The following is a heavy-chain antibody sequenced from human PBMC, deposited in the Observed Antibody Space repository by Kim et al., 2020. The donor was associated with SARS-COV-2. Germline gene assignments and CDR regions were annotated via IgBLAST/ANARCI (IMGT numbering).Heavy chain of an antibody. V-gene: IGHV4-4*02. CDR3: ARSQVYSSSSFDY. D-gene: IGHD6-6*01. J-gene: IGHJ4*02. Sequence: YNPSLKSRVTISVDKSKNQFSLKLSSVTAADTAVYYCARSQVYSSSSFDYWGQGTLVTVSS.